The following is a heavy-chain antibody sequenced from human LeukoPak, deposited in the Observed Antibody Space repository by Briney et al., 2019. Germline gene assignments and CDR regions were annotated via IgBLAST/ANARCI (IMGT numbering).Heavy chain of an antibody. J-gene: IGHJ4*02. V-gene: IGHV3-64D*09. CDR1: GFTFSSYA. CDR3: VKPANGLVSCFDS. D-gene: IGHD3/OR15-3a*01. Sequence: GGSLRLSCSASGFTFSSYAMHWVRQAPGKGLEYVSAISSNGGSTYYADSVKGRFTISRDNSKNTLYLQMSSLRAEDTAVYYCVKPANGLVSCFDSWGQGTLVTVSS. CDR2: ISSNGGST.